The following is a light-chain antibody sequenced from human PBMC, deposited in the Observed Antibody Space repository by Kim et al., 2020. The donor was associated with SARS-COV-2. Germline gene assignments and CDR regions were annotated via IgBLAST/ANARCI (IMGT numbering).Light chain of an antibody. J-gene: IGKJ2*03. CDR2: GPS. CDR1: QSVSASY. CDR3: QQYGGSPPAYS. Sequence: PGERATRSCRASQSVSASYLAWFQQRPGQAPRLLIYGPSDRATGTPDRFSGSGSGTDFTLTITRLEAEDSAMYYCQQYGGSPPAYSFGQGTKLEI. V-gene: IGKV3-20*01.